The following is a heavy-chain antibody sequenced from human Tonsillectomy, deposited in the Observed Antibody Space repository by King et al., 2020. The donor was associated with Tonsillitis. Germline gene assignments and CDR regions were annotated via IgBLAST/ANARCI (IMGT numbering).Heavy chain of an antibody. CDR3: ARETDNPYYDFWSGYSSNYMDV. CDR1: GFTFSSYW. V-gene: IGHV3-7*04. D-gene: IGHD3-3*01. CDR2: IKQDGSGK. Sequence: VQLVESGGGLVQPGGSLRLSCAASGFTFSSYWMSWVRQAPGKGLEWVANIKQDGSGKYYVDSVKGRFTISRDNAKNSLYLQMNSLRAEDTAVYYCARETDNPYYDFWSGYSSNYMDVWGKGTTVTVSS. J-gene: IGHJ6*03.